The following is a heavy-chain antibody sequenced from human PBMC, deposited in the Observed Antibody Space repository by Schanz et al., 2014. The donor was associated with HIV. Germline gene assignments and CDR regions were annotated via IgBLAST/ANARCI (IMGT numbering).Heavy chain of an antibody. D-gene: IGHD4-17*01. V-gene: IGHV3-33*01. CDR2: IWYDGSKK. CDR3: YGDESGY. J-gene: IGHJ4*02. CDR1: GITFSTSG. Sequence: QVQLVESGGGVVQPGRSLRLSCAASGITFSTSGTHWARQAPGKGLEWVAVIWYDGSKKYYADSVKGRFTISRDNSKNTLYLQMNSLRAEDTAVYYCYGDESGYWGQGTLVTVSS.